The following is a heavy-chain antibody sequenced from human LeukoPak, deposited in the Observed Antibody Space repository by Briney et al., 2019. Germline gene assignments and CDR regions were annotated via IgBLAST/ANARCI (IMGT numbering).Heavy chain of an antibody. CDR3: ARSPGIAAAGYYYYGMDV. V-gene: IGHV1-69*04. Sequence: ASVKVSCKASRGTFSSYAISWVRQAPGQGLEWMGRIIPILGIANYAQKFQGRVTITADKSTSTAYMELSSLRSEDTAVYYCARSPGIAAAGYYYYGMDVWGQGTTVTVSS. J-gene: IGHJ6*02. CDR1: RGTFSSYA. D-gene: IGHD6-13*01. CDR2: IIPILGIA.